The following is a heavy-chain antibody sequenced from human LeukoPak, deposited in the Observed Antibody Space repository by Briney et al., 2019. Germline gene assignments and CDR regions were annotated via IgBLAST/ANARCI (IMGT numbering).Heavy chain of an antibody. V-gene: IGHV1-69*05. J-gene: IGHJ3*02. Sequence: SVKVSCKASGGTFSSYAISWVRQAPGQGLEWMGRIIPIFGTANYARKFQGRVTITTDESTSTACMELSSLRSEDTAVYYCARELPDIVAPDAFDIWGQGTMVTVSS. CDR3: ARELPDIVAPDAFDI. D-gene: IGHD5-12*01. CDR2: IIPIFGTA. CDR1: GGTFSSYA.